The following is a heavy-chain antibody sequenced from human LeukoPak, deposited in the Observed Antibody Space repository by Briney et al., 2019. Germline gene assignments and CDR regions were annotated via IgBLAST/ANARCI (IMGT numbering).Heavy chain of an antibody. CDR1: GGSISSGSYY. CDR3: ARMPYQPLEFYYYYYMDV. CDR2: IYTSGST. V-gene: IGHV4-61*02. Sequence: SETLSLTCTVSGGSISSGSYYWSWIRQPAGKGLEWIGRIYTSGSTNYNPSLKSRVTISVDTSKNQFSLKLSSVTAADTAVYYCARMPYQPLEFYYYYYMDVWGKGTTVTVSS. J-gene: IGHJ6*03. D-gene: IGHD2-2*01.